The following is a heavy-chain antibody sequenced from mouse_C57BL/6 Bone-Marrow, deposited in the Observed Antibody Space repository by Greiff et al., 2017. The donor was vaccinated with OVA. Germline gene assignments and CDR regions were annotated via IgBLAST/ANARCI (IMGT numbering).Heavy chain of an antibody. CDR3: ARVYYGSSPMDY. CDR1: GYTFTSYW. CDR2: IYPSDSET. J-gene: IGHJ4*01. V-gene: IGHV1-61*01. Sequence: QVQLQQPGAELVRPGSSVKLSCKASGYTFTSYWMDWVKQRPGQGLEWIGNIYPSDSETHYNQKFKDKATLTVDKSSSTAYMQLSSLTSEDSAVYYCARVYYGSSPMDYWGQGTSVTVSS. D-gene: IGHD1-1*01.